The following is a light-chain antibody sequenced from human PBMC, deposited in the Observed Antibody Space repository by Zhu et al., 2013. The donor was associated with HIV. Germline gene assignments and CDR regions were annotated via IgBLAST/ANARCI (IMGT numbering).Light chain of an antibody. CDR3: QQYHNWPRT. V-gene: IGKV3D-15*03. CDR2: GSS. Sequence: EIVMRQSPATLSVFPGERAVLSCRANQSLGTNVAWHRQSPGRPPRLLIYGSSIRASGVPDRFFGGGSGSGFTLTIVTLQPEDSGVYFCQQYHNWPRTFGPG. J-gene: IGKJ1*01. CDR1: QSLGTN.